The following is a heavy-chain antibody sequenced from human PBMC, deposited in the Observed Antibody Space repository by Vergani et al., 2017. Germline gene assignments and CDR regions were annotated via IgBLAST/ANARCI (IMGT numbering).Heavy chain of an antibody. CDR1: GYRFTSYW. D-gene: IGHD6-13*01. J-gene: IGHJ4*02. V-gene: IGHV5-10-1*03. Sequence: EVQLVQSGAEVKKPGESLRISCKGSGYRFTSYWINWVRQMPGKGLEWMGTIDPSDSYTNYSPSFQGRVTISVDKSISTAFLQWSSLKASDTAMYYCARLDGSSWSYIYFDYWGQGTLVTVSS. CDR3: ARLDGSSWSYIYFDY. CDR2: IDPSDSYT.